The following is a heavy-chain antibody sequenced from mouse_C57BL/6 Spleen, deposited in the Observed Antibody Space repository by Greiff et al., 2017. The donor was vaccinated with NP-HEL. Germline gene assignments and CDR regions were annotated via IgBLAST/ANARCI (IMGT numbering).Heavy chain of an antibody. V-gene: IGHV1-47*01. D-gene: IGHD2-4*01. CDR1: GYTFTTYP. CDR3: ARGSDYDDYAMDY. Sequence: QVQLKESGAELVKPGASVKMSCKASGYTFTTYPIEWMKQNHGKSLEWIGNFHPYNDDTKYNEKFKGKATLTVEKSSSTVYLELSRLTSDDSAVYYCARGSDYDDYAMDYWGQGTSVTVSS. J-gene: IGHJ4*01. CDR2: FHPYNDDT.